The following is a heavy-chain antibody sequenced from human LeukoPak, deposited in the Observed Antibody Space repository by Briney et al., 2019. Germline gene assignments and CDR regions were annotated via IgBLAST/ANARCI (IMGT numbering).Heavy chain of an antibody. CDR2: INHSGST. CDR1: GGSFSGYY. CDR3: ARDRGTWNDDGFDY. Sequence: PSETLSLTCAVYGGSFSGYYWSWIRQPPGKGLEWIGEINHSGSTNYDPSLKSRVTISVDTSKNQFSLKLSSVTAADTAVYYCARDRGTWNDDGFDYWGQGTLVTVSS. J-gene: IGHJ4*02. V-gene: IGHV4-34*01. D-gene: IGHD1-1*01.